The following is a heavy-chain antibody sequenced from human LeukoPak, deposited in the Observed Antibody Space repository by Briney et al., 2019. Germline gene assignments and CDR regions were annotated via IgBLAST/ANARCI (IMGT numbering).Heavy chain of an antibody. Sequence: SQTLSLTCAISGDSVSSNSAAWNWIRQSPSRGLEWLGRTYYRSKWYNDYAVSVKSRITINPDTSKNQFSLQLNSVTPEDTAVYYCARAFHSEYSSSSPFDYWGQGTLVTVSS. CDR1: GDSVSSNSAA. J-gene: IGHJ4*02. CDR2: TYYRSKWYN. CDR3: ARAFHSEYSSSSPFDY. D-gene: IGHD6-6*01. V-gene: IGHV6-1*01.